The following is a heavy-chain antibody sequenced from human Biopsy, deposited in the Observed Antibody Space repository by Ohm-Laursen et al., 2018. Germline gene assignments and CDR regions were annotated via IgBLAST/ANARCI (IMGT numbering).Heavy chain of an antibody. CDR3: ARGMRSSGWPYFDS. D-gene: IGHD6-19*01. V-gene: IGHV4-61*01. CDR1: GDSVSSGSFY. CDR2: IYDRGSTA. Sequence: TLSLTCPVSGDSVSSGSFYWTWIRQPPGQGLEYIGYIYDRGSTANYNPSLESQVTMSVDMPKNQFSLKLSSVTAADTAIYYCARGMRSSGWPYFDSWGQGTLVTVSS. J-gene: IGHJ4*02.